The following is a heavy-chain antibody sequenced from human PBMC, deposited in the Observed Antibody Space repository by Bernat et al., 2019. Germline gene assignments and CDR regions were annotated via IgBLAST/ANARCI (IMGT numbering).Heavy chain of an antibody. Sequence: EVQLVESGGGLVQPGGSLRLSCAASGFTFSSYWMTWVRQAPGKGLEWVANMNQDGRERNYVDSVRGRFTISRDNPENSLYLQMNSLRAEDTAGYYCSRLTRGETVSYWGQGTLVTVSS. V-gene: IGHV3-7*03. J-gene: IGHJ4*02. CDR3: SRLTRGETVSY. CDR1: GFTFSSYW. CDR2: MNQDGRER. D-gene: IGHD3-10*01.